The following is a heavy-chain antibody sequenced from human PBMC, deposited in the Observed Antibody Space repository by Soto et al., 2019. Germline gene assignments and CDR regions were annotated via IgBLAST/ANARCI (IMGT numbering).Heavy chain of an antibody. Sequence: SETLSLTCTVSCGSISSYYWSWIRQPPGKGLEWIGYIYYSGSTNYNPSLKSRVTISVDTSKNQFSLKLSSVTAADTAVYYCARSTTLYYYGMDVWGQGTTVTVSS. CDR2: IYYSGST. D-gene: IGHD2-15*01. J-gene: IGHJ6*02. CDR1: CGSISSYY. CDR3: ARSTTLYYYGMDV. V-gene: IGHV4-59*01.